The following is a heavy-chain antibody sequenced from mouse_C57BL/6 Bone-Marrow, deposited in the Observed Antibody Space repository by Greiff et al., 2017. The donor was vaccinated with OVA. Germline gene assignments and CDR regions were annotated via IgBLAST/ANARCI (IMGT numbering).Heavy chain of an antibody. CDR2: IYPGDGDT. D-gene: IGHD1-1*01. CDR1: GYAFSSYW. J-gene: IGHJ4*01. V-gene: IGHV1-80*01. CDR3: ARRHYGNRMDY. Sequence: VQLQQSGAELVKPGASVKISCKASGYAFSSYWMNWVKQRPGKGLEWIGQIYPGDGDTNYNGKFKGKATLTAEKSSSTAYMQLSSLTSEDSAVYFCARRHYGNRMDYWGQGTSVTVSS.